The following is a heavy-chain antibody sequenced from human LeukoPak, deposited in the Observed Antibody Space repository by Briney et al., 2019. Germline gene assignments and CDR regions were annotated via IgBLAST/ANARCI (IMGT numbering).Heavy chain of an antibody. D-gene: IGHD1-26*01. CDR3: ARSYSGSYDPPYYYGMDV. CDR2: INHNGNVN. Sequence: PGGSLRLSCVASGVTLSNYAMSWARQAPGKGLEWVASINHNGNVNYYVDSVKGRFTISRDNAKNSLYLQMNSLRAEDTAVYYCARSYSGSYDPPYYYGMDVWGQGTTVTVSS. V-gene: IGHV3-7*01. J-gene: IGHJ6*02. CDR1: GVTLSNYA.